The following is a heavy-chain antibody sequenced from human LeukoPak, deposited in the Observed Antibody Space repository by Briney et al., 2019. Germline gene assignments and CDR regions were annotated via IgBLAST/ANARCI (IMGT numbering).Heavy chain of an antibody. D-gene: IGHD3-22*01. CDR2: IEQDGSEK. V-gene: IGHV3-7*01. Sequence: PGGSLRLSCTVSGFTFSNYWMSWVRQTPGKGLEWVANIEQDGSEKWYVDSVKGRFTISRDNAKNSLYLQMNSLRAEDTAVYYCARDPYNYDRSGYKLDSYFGYWGQGTLVTVSS. CDR3: ARDPYNYDRSGYKLDSYFGY. J-gene: IGHJ4*02. CDR1: GFTFSNYW.